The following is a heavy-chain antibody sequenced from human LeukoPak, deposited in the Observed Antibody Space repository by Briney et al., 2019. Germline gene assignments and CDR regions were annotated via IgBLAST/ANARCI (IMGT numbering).Heavy chain of an antibody. CDR3: ARTVAAAGTGSHYFDY. Sequence: SQTLSLTCAISGDSVSSNSAAWNWIRQSPSRGLEWLGRTYYRSKWYNDYAVSVKSRITINPDTSKNQFSLQLNSVTPEDTAVYYCARTVAAAGTGSHYFDYWGQGTLVTVSS. CDR1: GDSVSSNSAA. V-gene: IGHV6-1*01. J-gene: IGHJ4*02. D-gene: IGHD6-13*01. CDR2: TYYRSKWYN.